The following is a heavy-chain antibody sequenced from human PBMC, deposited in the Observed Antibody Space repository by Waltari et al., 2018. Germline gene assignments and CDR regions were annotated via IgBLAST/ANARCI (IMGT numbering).Heavy chain of an antibody. CDR2: INSGGDT. V-gene: IGHV3-53*01. CDR3: TRDVTGYYYFDL. CDR1: GFTVSGPY. Sequence: EVQLVESGGGLIQPGGSLRLSCAASGFTVSGPYMSWVRQAPGKGLEWVSVINSGGDTHYADSVKGRFTISRDNSKNTMYLQMNTLRAEDTALYYCTRDVTGYYYFDLWGRGTPVTVSS. J-gene: IGHJ2*01.